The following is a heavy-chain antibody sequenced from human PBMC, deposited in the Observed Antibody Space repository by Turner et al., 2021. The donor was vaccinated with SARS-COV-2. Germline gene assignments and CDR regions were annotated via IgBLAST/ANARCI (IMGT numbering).Heavy chain of an antibody. J-gene: IGHJ4*02. CDR2: IIPIFDTT. D-gene: IGHD3-22*01. Sequence: VQLVQSGAEVKKPGSSVQVSCKDSGGTFSSYAISWVRQAPGQGLEWMGGIIPIFDTTNYAQKFQGRVTITADKSTSTAYMELSGLRSEDTAVYYCARDRDYDSSGYWEQSWGQGTLVTVSS. V-gene: IGHV1-69*06. CDR1: GGTFSSYA. CDR3: ARDRDYDSSGYWEQS.